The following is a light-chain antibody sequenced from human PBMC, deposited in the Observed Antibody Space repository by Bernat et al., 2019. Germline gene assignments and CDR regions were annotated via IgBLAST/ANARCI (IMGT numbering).Light chain of an antibody. J-gene: IGKJ5*01. V-gene: IGKV3-20*01. CDR1: QSVPNKY. CDR2: GAS. CDR3: QQHGSSPPA. Sequence: EIVLTQSPGILSLSPGERATLSCRASQSVPNKYLAWYQQKPGQAPRLLISGASSRASGVPDRLGGCGSGTVFTLTIDRLEPEDFAVYYCQQHGSSPPAFGQGTRLELK.